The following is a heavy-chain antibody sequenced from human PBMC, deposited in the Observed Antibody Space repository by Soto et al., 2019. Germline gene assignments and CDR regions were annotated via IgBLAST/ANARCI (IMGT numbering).Heavy chain of an antibody. CDR1: GGTSTRYA. V-gene: IGHV1-69*06. CDR2: IVPMFGTS. Sequence: QERLVQSGAEVRKPGSSVKVSCKVTGGTSTRYAINWVRQAPGQGLEWMGGIVPMFGTSKYAQKFQGRVTITAYTSTNIAYMELRILRSEDTAVYYCNRGSEYDCWSGYLWGQGTLVSVSS. D-gene: IGHD3-3*01. CDR3: NRGSEYDCWSGYL. J-gene: IGHJ4*02.